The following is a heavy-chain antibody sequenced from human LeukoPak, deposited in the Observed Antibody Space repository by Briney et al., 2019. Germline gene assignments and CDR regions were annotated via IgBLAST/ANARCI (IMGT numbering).Heavy chain of an antibody. CDR3: ARDGNFYYGPGSYCDY. CDR1: GFTFSTYA. Sequence: PGGSLRLSCAASGFTFSTYAMHWVRQAPGKGLEWVAVISYDGSNKYYADSVKGRFTISRDNSKNTLYLQMNSLRAKDTALYYCARDGNFYYGPGSYCDYWGQGTLVTVSS. J-gene: IGHJ4*02. D-gene: IGHD3-10*01. V-gene: IGHV3-30*04. CDR2: ISYDGSNK.